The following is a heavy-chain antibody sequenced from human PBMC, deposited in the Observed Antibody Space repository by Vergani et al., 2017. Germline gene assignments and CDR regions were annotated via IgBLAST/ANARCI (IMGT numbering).Heavy chain of an antibody. CDR2: IKQDGSEK. J-gene: IGHJ5*02. CDR3: ASLVVVPAAILILGGFDP. D-gene: IGHD2-2*01. CDR1: GFTFSSFW. V-gene: IGHV3-7*03. Sequence: EVQLVESGGGLVQPGGSLRLSCAASGFTFSSFWMSWVRQAPGKGLEWVANIKQDGSEKYYVDSVKGRFTISRDNAKNSLYLQMTSLRAEDTAVYYCASLVVVPAAILILGGFDPWGQGTLVTVSS.